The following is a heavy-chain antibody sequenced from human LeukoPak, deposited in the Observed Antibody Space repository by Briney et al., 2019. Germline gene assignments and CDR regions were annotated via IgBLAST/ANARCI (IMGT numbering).Heavy chain of an antibody. CDR2: INPNSGGT. J-gene: IGHJ4*02. V-gene: IGHV1-2*02. Sequence: ASVKVSCNASGYTFTGYYMHWVRHAPGQGREWMGWINPNSGGTNYAQKFQGRVTMTRDTSISTAYMELSRLRSDDTAVYYCARILTGTTKEYYFDYWGQGTLVTVSS. CDR3: ARILTGTTKEYYFDY. CDR1: GYTFTGYY. D-gene: IGHD1-7*01.